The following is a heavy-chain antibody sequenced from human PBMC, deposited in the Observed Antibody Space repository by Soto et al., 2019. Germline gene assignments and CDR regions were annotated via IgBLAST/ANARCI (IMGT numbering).Heavy chain of an antibody. Sequence: SLKVSCKASGGTFSSYAISWVRQAPGQGLEWMGGIIPIFGTANYAQKFQGRVTITADESTSTAYMELSSLRSEDTAVYYCARGGSGIAARVDFQHWGQGTLVTVSS. V-gene: IGHV1-69*13. CDR1: GGTFSSYA. J-gene: IGHJ1*01. CDR3: ARGGSGIAARVDFQH. D-gene: IGHD6-6*01. CDR2: IIPIFGTA.